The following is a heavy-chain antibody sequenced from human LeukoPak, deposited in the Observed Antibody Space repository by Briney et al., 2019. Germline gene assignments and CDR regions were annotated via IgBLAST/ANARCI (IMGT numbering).Heavy chain of an antibody. CDR3: AKDRQYYDILTGYYSSY. Sequence: GGSLRLSCAASGFTFSSYAMSWVRQAPGKGLEWVSAISGSGGSTYYADSVKGRFTISRDNSKNTLYLQMNSLRAEDTAVYYCAKDRQYYDILTGYYSSYWGQGTLVTVSS. CDR1: GFTFSSYA. CDR2: ISGSGGST. D-gene: IGHD3-9*01. V-gene: IGHV3-23*01. J-gene: IGHJ4*02.